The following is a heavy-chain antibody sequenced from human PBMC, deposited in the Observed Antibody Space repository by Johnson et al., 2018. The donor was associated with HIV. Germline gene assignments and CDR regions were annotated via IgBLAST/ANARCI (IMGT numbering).Heavy chain of an antibody. CDR3: AKDQYRKLTTVAGI. J-gene: IGHJ3*02. CDR2: ISYDGSDK. D-gene: IGHD4-17*01. V-gene: IGHV3-30*04. CDR1: GFTFSSYA. Sequence: QVQLVESGVGVVQPGRSLRLSCAASGFTFSSYAMHWVRQAPAKGLEWVAVISYDGSDKDYAYSVKGRFTISRDNSKNTVYLQMNSLRAEDTAVYYCAKDQYRKLTTVAGIWGQGTMVTVSS.